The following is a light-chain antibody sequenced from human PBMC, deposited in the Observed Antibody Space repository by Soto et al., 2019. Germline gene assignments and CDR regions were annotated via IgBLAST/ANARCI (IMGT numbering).Light chain of an antibody. CDR1: QSVTSSY. J-gene: IGKJ1*01. CDR2: GAS. V-gene: IGKV3-20*01. Sequence: EIVLTQSPGTLSLSPGERATLSCRASQSVTSSYLAWYQQKPGQAPRLLISGASTRATGVPDRFSGSGSGTDFTLTISRLEPGDFAVYYCQEYGSSRAFGQGTKVELK. CDR3: QEYGSSRA.